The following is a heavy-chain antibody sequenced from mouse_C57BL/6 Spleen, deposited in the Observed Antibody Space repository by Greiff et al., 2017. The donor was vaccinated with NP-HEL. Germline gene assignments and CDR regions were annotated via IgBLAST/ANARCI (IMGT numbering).Heavy chain of an antibody. CDR3: ARGGDPYYFDY. CDR2: IYPRSGNT. V-gene: IGHV1-81*01. CDR1: GYTFTSYG. J-gene: IGHJ2*01. Sequence: VQLQQSGAELARPGASVKLSCKASGYTFTSYGISWVKQRTGPGLEWIGEIYPRSGNTYYNEKFKGKATLTADKSSSTAYMELRSLTSEDSAVYFCARGGDPYYFDYWGQGTTLTVSS.